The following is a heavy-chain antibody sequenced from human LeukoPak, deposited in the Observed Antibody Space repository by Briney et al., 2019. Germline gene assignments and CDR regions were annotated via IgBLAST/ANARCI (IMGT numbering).Heavy chain of an antibody. CDR2: INPNSGGT. D-gene: IGHD6-13*01. Sequence: ASVKVSCKASGYTFTGYYMHWVRQAPGQGLEWMGWINPNSGGTNCAQKFQGWVTMTRDTSISTAYMELSRLRSDDTAVYYCARADVGIAAAGTFDYWGQGTLVTVSS. CDR3: ARADVGIAAAGTFDY. CDR1: GYTFTGYY. J-gene: IGHJ4*02. V-gene: IGHV1-2*04.